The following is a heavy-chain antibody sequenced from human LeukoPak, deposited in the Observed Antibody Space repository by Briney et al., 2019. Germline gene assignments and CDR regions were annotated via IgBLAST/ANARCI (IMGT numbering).Heavy chain of an antibody. CDR3: AREAPTYYYYYGMDV. J-gene: IGHJ6*02. V-gene: IGHV3-21*01. D-gene: IGHD4-17*01. Sequence: KTGGSLRLSCAASGFTFSSYSMNWVRQAPGKGLEWVSSISSSSSYIYYADSVKGRFTISRDNAKNSLYLRMNSLRAEDTAVYYCAREAPTYYYYYGMDVWGQGTTVTVSS. CDR2: ISSSSSYI. CDR1: GFTFSSYS.